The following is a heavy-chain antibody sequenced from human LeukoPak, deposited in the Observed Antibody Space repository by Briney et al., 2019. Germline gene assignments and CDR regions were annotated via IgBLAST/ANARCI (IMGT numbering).Heavy chain of an antibody. V-gene: IGHV3-33*01. CDR2: IWYDGSNK. Sequence: GRSLRLSCAASGFTFSSYGMHWVRQAPGKGLEWVAVIWYDGSNKYYADSVKGRFTISRDNSKNTLYLQMNSLRAGDTAVYYCARVRDYYDSSGPDYWGQGTLVTVSS. CDR3: ARVRDYYDSSGPDY. J-gene: IGHJ4*02. CDR1: GFTFSSYG. D-gene: IGHD3-22*01.